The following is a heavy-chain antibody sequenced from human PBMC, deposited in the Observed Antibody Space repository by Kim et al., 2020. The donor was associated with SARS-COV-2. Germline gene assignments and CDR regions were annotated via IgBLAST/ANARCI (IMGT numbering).Heavy chain of an antibody. CDR1: GFTFDDYA. V-gene: IGHV3-9*01. CDR2: ISWNSGSI. D-gene: IGHD4-17*01. J-gene: IGHJ4*02. Sequence: GGSLRLSCAASGFTFDDYAMHWVRQAPGKGLEWVSGISWNSGSIGYADSVKGRFTISRDNAKNSLYLQMNSLRAEDTALYYCAKDNGATVTGKGVGYWGQGTLVTVSS. CDR3: AKDNGATVTGKGVGY.